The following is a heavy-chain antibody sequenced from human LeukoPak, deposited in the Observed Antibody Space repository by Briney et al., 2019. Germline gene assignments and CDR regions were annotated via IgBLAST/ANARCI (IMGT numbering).Heavy chain of an antibody. CDR3: ALTPSYYDFWSGGLGWFDP. D-gene: IGHD3-3*01. J-gene: IGHJ5*02. CDR2: IYYSGST. Sequence: PSETLSLTCTVSGGSISSSSYYWGWIRQPPGKGLEWIGSIYYSGSTYYNPSLKSRVTISVDTSKNQFSLKLSSVTAADTAVYYCALTPSYYDFWSGGLGWFDPWGQGTLVTVSS. CDR1: GGSISSSSYY. V-gene: IGHV4-39*07.